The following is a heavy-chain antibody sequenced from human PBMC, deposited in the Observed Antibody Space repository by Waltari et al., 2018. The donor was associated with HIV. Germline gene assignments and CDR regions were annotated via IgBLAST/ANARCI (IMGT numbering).Heavy chain of an antibody. V-gene: IGHV1-8*01. CDR3: ARRASSWYENRENYFYGMDV. CDR2: MNPDSGNT. CDR1: GYTFTSYD. Sequence: QVQLVQSGAEVKKPGASVKVSCKAFGYTFTSYDINWVRPATGHGLEWMGWMNPDSGNTGYAKEFQGRVTMTRKTSITTAYMELSGLRSEDTAVYYCARRASSWYENRENYFYGMDVWGQGTTVTVSS. D-gene: IGHD6-13*01. J-gene: IGHJ6*02.